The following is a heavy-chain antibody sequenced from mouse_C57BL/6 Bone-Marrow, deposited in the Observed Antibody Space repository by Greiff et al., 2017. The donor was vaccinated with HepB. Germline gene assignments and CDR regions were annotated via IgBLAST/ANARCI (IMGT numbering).Heavy chain of an antibody. J-gene: IGHJ2*01. CDR1: GFNIKDDY. V-gene: IGHV14-4*01. D-gene: IGHD1-1*01. Sequence: VQLQQSGAELVRPGASVKLSCTASGFNIKDDYMHWVKQRPEQGLEWIGWIDPENGDTEYASKFQGKATITADTSSNTAYLQLSSLTSEDTAVYYCTTITTVVSNYFDYWGQGTTLTVSS. CDR3: TTITTVVSNYFDY. CDR2: IDPENGDT.